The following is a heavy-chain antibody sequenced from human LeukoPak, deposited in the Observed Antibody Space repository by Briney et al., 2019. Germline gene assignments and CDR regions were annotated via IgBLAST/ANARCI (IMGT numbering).Heavy chain of an antibody. CDR2: AHYSGNT. Sequence: SETLSPTCTVSDDSISNFYWSWIRKSPEKGLEWIGFAHYSGNTYYNPSLTSRVTMSLDTSENQFSLKLTSMTAADSAVYYCARHQRSSWYFDYWGQGTQVTVSS. V-gene: IGHV4-59*08. D-gene: IGHD6-13*01. CDR1: DDSISNFY. CDR3: ARHQRSSWYFDY. J-gene: IGHJ4*02.